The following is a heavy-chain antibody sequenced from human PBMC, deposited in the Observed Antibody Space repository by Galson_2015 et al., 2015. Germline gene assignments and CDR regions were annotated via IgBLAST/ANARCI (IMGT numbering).Heavy chain of an antibody. Sequence: SVKVSCKASGYSFTNNGITWVRQAPGQRLEWMGWISGYTGHTNFAEKFQARLTVTTDTSTSTVYMELRGLTSDDTAVYYCARDGGADKFDYWGQGTLGTGSS. CDR3: ARDGGADKFDY. D-gene: IGHD4/OR15-4a*01. J-gene: IGHJ4*02. CDR2: ISGYTGHT. V-gene: IGHV1-18*01. CDR1: GYSFTNNG.